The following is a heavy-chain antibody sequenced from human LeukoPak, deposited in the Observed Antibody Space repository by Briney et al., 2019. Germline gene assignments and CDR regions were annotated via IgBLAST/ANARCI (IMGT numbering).Heavy chain of an antibody. CDR2: MNPNSGNT. CDR1: GYTFTSYD. Sequence: ASVKVSCKASGYTFTSYDINWVRQATGQGLEWMGWMNPNSGNTGYAQKFQGRVTMTRHTSISTAYMELSSLRSEDTAVYYCARGHRQQLVNFDYWGQGTLVTVSS. CDR3: ARGHRQQLVNFDY. J-gene: IGHJ4*02. D-gene: IGHD6-13*01. V-gene: IGHV1-8*01.